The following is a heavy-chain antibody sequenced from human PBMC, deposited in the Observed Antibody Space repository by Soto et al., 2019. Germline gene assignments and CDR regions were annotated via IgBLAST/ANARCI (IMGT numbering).Heavy chain of an antibody. Sequence: ASVKVSCKASGYTFTSYGISWVRQAPGQGLEWMGWISAYNGNTNYAQKLQGRVTMTTDTSTSTAYMELRSLRSDDTAVYYCARGLNYYDSSGSILLLWGQGTMVTVSS. J-gene: IGHJ3*01. CDR3: ARGLNYYDSSGSILLL. D-gene: IGHD3-22*01. CDR2: ISAYNGNT. CDR1: GYTFTSYG. V-gene: IGHV1-18*01.